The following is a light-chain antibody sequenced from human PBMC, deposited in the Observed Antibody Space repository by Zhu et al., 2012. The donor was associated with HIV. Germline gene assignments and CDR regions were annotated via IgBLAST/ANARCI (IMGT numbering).Light chain of an antibody. CDR2: DTS. Sequence: EIVLTQSPGTLSLSPGEGATLSCRASDSVNKNYVAWYQQKVGQAPRLLIYDTSSRATGIPDRFSGSGSGTDFSLTISRLEPEDFAVYYCQQYGAALRTFGQGTKVEIK. V-gene: IGKV3-20*01. J-gene: IGKJ1*01. CDR1: DSVNKNY. CDR3: QQYGAALRT.